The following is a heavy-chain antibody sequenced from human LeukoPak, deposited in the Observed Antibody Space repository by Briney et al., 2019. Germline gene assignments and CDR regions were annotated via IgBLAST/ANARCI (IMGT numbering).Heavy chain of an antibody. CDR2: ISYDGSNK. CDR3: AKDQGLGGNVDY. Sequence: GRSLRLSCAASGFTFSSYGMHWVRQAPGKGLEWVAVISYDGSNKYYADSVKGRFTISRDNSKNTLYLQMNSLRAEDTAVYYCAKDQGLGGNVDYWGRGTLVTVSS. D-gene: IGHD4-23*01. V-gene: IGHV3-30*18. CDR1: GFTFSSYG. J-gene: IGHJ4*02.